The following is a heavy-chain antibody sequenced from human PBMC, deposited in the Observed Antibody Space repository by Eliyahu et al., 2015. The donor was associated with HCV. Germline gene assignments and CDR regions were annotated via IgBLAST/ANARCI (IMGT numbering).Heavy chain of an antibody. CDR3: ARGITYYYDSSGYYFQY. CDR2: IKQDGSET. CDR1: GFTFXXYW. D-gene: IGHD3-22*01. Sequence: VLLVESGGDLVQPGGSLRLSCAASGFTFXXYWMSWVRQAPGKGLEWVANIKQDGSETYFLDSVKGRFTVSRDNAKNSLYLEMNRLRSEDTAAYYCARGITYYYDSSGYYFQYWGQGTLVTVSS. J-gene: IGHJ1*01. V-gene: IGHV3-7*01.